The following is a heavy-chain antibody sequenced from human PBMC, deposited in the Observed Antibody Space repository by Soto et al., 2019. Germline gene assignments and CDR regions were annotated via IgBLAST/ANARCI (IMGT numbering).Heavy chain of an antibody. CDR2: ISSSSSYI. CDR3: AGASATVTPTSNFGY. CDR1: GFTFSSYG. J-gene: IGHJ4*02. D-gene: IGHD4-17*01. V-gene: IGHV3-21*01. Sequence: EVQLVESGGGLVKPGGSLRLSCAASGFTFSSYGMNWVRQAPGKGLEWVSSISSSSSYIYYADSVKGRFTISRDNAKNTPHLQMNSLRTEDTAVYYCAGASATVTPTSNFGYWGQGTLVTVSS.